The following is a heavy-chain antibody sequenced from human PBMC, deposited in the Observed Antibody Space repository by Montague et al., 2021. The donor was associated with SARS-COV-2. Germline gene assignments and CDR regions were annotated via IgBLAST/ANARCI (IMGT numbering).Heavy chain of an antibody. V-gene: IGHV4-39*01. D-gene: IGHD1-26*01. J-gene: IGHJ4*02. CDR1: GGSISSSSYY. CDR2: IYYSGST. Sequence: SETLSLTCTVSGGSISSSSYYWGWIRQPPGKGLEWIGSIYYSGSTYYNPSLKSRVTISVDTSKNQFSLKLSSVTAADTAVYNCVEIVGAADYWGQGTLVTVSS. CDR3: VEIVGAADY.